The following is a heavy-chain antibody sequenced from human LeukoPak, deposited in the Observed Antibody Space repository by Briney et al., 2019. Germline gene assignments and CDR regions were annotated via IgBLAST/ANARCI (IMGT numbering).Heavy chain of an antibody. CDR1: GGSFSGYY. Sequence: SETLSLTCAVYGGSFSGYYWSWIRQPPGKGLEWIGEINHSGSTNYNPSLKSRVTISVDTSKNQFSLKLSSVTAADTAVYYCARGSGIPWGQATLVTVSS. D-gene: IGHD3-10*01. V-gene: IGHV4-34*01. J-gene: IGHJ5*02. CDR2: INHSGST. CDR3: ARGSGIP.